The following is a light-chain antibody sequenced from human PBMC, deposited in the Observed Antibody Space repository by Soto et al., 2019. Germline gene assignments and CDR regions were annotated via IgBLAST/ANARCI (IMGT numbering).Light chain of an antibody. V-gene: IGLV1-47*01. CDR1: SSNIGSNY. J-gene: IGLJ1*01. Sequence: QSVLTQPPSASGTPGQRVTISCSGSSSNIGSNYVCWYQQLPGTAPKLLIYRDNQRPSWVPDRFSGSKSGTSASLAISGLRSEDEADYYCAAWDDSLSGRYVFGTGTKVTVL. CDR3: AAWDDSLSGRYV. CDR2: RDN.